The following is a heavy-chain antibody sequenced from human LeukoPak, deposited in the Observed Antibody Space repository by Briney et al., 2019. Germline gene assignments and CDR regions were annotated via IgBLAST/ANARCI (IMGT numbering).Heavy chain of an antibody. V-gene: IGHV1-69*01. Sequence: SVKVSCKASGGTFSSYAISWVGQAPGQGLEWMGGIIPIFGTANYAQKFQGRVTITADESTSTAYMELSSLRSEDTAVYYCARGRGEIAVAGTLFDYWGQGTLVTVSS. CDR2: IIPIFGTA. J-gene: IGHJ4*02. CDR3: ARGRGEIAVAGTLFDY. CDR1: GGTFSSYA. D-gene: IGHD6-19*01.